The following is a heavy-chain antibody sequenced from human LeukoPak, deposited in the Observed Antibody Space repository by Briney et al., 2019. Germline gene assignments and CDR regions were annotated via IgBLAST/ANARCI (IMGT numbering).Heavy chain of an antibody. CDR1: GFTFSSYS. CDR2: IYHSGTT. Sequence: GSLRLSCAASGFTFSSYSMNWVRQAPGKGLEWIGIIYHSGTTFYNPSLKSRVTISVDTSKNQFSQKLRSVTAADTAVYYCARDPRFYDSSGYNDYFDYWGQGTLVTVSS. D-gene: IGHD3-22*01. CDR3: ARDPRFYDSSGYNDYFDY. V-gene: IGHV4-38-2*01. J-gene: IGHJ4*02.